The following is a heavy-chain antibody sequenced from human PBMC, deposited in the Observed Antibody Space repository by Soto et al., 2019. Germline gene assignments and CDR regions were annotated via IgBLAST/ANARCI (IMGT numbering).Heavy chain of an antibody. CDR3: ARQKDDILTGYQSPHLDY. D-gene: IGHD3-9*01. V-gene: IGHV4-39*01. J-gene: IGHJ4*02. CDR1: GGSISSSSYY. Sequence: PSETLSLTCTVSGGSISSSSYYWGWIRQPPGKGLEWIGSIYYSGSTYYNPSLKSRVTISVDTSKNQFSLKLSSVTAADTAVYYCARQKDDILTGYQSPHLDYWGQGTLVTVSS. CDR2: IYYSGST.